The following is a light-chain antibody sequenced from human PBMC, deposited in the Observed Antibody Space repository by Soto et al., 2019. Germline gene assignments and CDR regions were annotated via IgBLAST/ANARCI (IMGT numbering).Light chain of an antibody. CDR2: TAS. V-gene: IGKV1-39*01. J-gene: IGKJ5*01. CDR1: QSISIY. CDR3: QQYYTLPT. Sequence: PMTQSPSSLSVSVGDRVTITCRASQSISIYVNWYQQKSGRAPKLLIYTASSLQSGVPSRFSGSGSGTDFTLTISGLQPEDFATYYCQQYYTLPTFGQGTRLEIE.